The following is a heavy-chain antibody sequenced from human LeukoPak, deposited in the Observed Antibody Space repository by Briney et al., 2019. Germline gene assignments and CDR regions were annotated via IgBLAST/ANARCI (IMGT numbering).Heavy chain of an antibody. D-gene: IGHD1-26*01. CDR3: ARGLAVGAAFDY. CDR1: GFTFSSYW. V-gene: IGHV3-74*01. J-gene: IGHJ4*02. CDR2: MNSPSNT. Sequence: GGSLRLSCAASGFTFSSYWMHWVRQAPGKGLVWISRMNSPSNTLYADSVKGRFTISRDNAKNTLYLQMNSLRDEDTVVYYCARGLAVGAAFDYWGQGTLVTVSS.